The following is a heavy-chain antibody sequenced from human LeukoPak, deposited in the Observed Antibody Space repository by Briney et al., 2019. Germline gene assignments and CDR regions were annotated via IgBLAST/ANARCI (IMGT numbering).Heavy chain of an antibody. Sequence: GGSLRLPCAASGFTFSNTWMSWVRQAPGKGLEWLGLIKSKADGGTTDYAAPVKGRFTISRDDSENTLYLQMNSLKIEDTAVYYCTTLQLVHDYWGQGTLVSVSS. CDR3: TTLQLVHDY. J-gene: IGHJ4*02. D-gene: IGHD1/OR15-1a*01. V-gene: IGHV3-15*01. CDR1: GFTFSNTW. CDR2: IKSKADGGTT.